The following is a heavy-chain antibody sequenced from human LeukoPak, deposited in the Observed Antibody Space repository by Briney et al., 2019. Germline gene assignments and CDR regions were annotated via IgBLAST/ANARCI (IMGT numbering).Heavy chain of an antibody. D-gene: IGHD3-10*01. Sequence: SETLSLTCAVYGGSFSGYYWSWIRQPPGKGLEWIGEINHSGSTNYNPSLKSRVTISVDTSKNQFSLKLSSVTAADTAVYYCALYYYGSGFENWFDPWGQGILVTVSS. V-gene: IGHV4-34*01. CDR2: INHSGST. CDR3: ALYYYGSGFENWFDP. J-gene: IGHJ5*02. CDR1: GGSFSGYY.